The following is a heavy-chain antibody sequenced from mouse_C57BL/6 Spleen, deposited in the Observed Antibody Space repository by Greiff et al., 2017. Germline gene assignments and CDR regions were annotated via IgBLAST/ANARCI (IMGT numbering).Heavy chain of an antibody. J-gene: IGHJ3*01. Sequence: EVKLVESGPGLVKPSQSLSLTCSVTGYSITSGYYWNWIRQFPGNKLEWMGYISYDGSNNYNPSLKNRISITRDTSKNQFFLKLNSVTTEDTATYYCASHYYGNEDWFAYWGQGTLVTVSA. D-gene: IGHD1-2*01. CDR2: ISYDGSN. V-gene: IGHV3-6*01. CDR3: ASHYYGNEDWFAY. CDR1: GYSITSGYY.